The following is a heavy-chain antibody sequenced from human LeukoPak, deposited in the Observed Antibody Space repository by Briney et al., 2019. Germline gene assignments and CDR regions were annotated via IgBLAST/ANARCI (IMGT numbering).Heavy chain of an antibody. Sequence: GGSLRLSCAASGFTFSSYAMSWVRQAPGKGLEWVSAISGSGGSTYYADSVKGRFTISRDNSKNTLYLQMNSLRAGDTAVYYCAKSLERRVWAFDIWGQGTMVTVSS. V-gene: IGHV3-23*01. CDR1: GFTFSSYA. CDR3: AKSLERRVWAFDI. CDR2: ISGSGGST. J-gene: IGHJ3*02. D-gene: IGHD1-1*01.